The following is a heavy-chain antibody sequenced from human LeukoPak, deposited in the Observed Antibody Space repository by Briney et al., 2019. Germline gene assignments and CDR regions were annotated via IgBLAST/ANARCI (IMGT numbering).Heavy chain of an antibody. Sequence: SETLSLTCTVSGGSIRSSYYYWGWIRQPPGKGLEWIGSIYYNPSLKSRVTISVDTSKNQLSLKLNSVTAADTAVYYCARHYGPWGQGTLVTVSS. D-gene: IGHD3-10*01. CDR3: ARHYGP. CDR1: GGSIRSSYYY. V-gene: IGHV4-39*01. J-gene: IGHJ5*02. CDR2: I.